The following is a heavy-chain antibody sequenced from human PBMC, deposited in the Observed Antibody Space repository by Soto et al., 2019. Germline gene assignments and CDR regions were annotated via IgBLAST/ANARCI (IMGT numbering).Heavy chain of an antibody. CDR2: FHNSGNP. D-gene: IGHD1-7*01. Sequence: SETLSLTCSISGGSISGYHWNWIRQTPGKGVEWIGYFHNSGNPKYSSSLKSRVTISVGMSEKQSSLKLTSVTAADTAVYYCAREGLITGTRYYYYGMDVWGQGTTVTVSS. V-gene: IGHV4-59*01. CDR3: AREGLITGTRYYYYGMDV. J-gene: IGHJ6*02. CDR1: GGSISGYH.